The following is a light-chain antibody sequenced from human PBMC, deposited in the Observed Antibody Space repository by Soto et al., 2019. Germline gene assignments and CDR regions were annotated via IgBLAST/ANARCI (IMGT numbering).Light chain of an antibody. V-gene: IGLV1-44*01. J-gene: IGLJ3*02. CDR2: SSN. CDR1: SSNIGINT. CDR3: AAWDDSLNGWV. Sequence: QPVLTQPPSASGTPGQRVTISCFGSSSNIGINTVTWYQQLPGTAPKLLIYSSNQRPSGVPDRFSGSKSGTSASLAISGLQSEDVADYYCAAWDDSLNGWVFGGGTKLTVL.